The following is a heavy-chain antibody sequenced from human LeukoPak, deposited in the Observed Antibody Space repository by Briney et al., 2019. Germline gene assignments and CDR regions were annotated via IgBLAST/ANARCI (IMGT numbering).Heavy chain of an antibody. D-gene: IGHD5-12*01. J-gene: IGHJ6*02. CDR1: GFPFSDYY. CDR2: IRNKPVSYGT. Sequence: PGGSLRLSCAASGFPFSDYYMDWVRQAPGKGLEWVGCIRNKPVSYGTEYAASVKGRFTISRDDSKNSLYLQMNSLKTEDTAVYYCARAGGYDSNCYYGMDVGGQGTTVTVSS. V-gene: IGHV3-72*01. CDR3: ARAGGYDSNCYYGMDV.